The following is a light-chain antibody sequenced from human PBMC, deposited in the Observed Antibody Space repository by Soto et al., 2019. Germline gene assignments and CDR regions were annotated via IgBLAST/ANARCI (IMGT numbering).Light chain of an antibody. J-gene: IGLJ3*02. Sequence: QSALTQPASVSGSPGQSITISCTGTSSDVGGYNYVSWYQQHPGKAPKLMIYEVSNRPSGISNRFSGSKSGNTASLTISGLQAEDEADYYCNPFRTHYPWLFGGGTKLTVL. V-gene: IGLV2-14*01. CDR2: EVS. CDR3: NPFRTHYPWL. CDR1: SSDVGGYNY.